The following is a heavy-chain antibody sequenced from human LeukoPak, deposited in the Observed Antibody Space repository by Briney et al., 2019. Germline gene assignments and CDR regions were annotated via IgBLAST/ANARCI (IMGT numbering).Heavy chain of an antibody. CDR2: ISYSGST. V-gene: IGHV4-30-4*08. CDR1: GGSVSSGYHY. CDR3: ARVTPGYTGGGADYYYMDV. Sequence: PSQTLSLTCTVSGGSVSSGYHYWSWIRQPPGKNLEWIGYISYSGSTSYTPSLESRVSISVDTSENHFSLKLNSVTAADTAIYYCARVTPGYTGGGADYYYMDVWGKGTTVTVSS. J-gene: IGHJ6*03. D-gene: IGHD6-25*01.